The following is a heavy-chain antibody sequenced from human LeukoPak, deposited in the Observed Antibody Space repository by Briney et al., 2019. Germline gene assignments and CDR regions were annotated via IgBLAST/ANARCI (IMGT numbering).Heavy chain of an antibody. CDR3: AKDLYSSSSGSEVFDF. CDR1: GYLFISYG. CDR2: ISGHTGQA. D-gene: IGHD3-10*01. V-gene: IGHV1-18*01. J-gene: IGHJ3*01. Sequence: EASVKVSCKTSGYLFISYGINWVRQAPGQGLEWMGWISGHTGQANYAQKFQGRVTMTSDISTTTAYMELTGLRYNDTAVYFCAKDLYSSSSGSEVFDFWGQGTRVTVSS.